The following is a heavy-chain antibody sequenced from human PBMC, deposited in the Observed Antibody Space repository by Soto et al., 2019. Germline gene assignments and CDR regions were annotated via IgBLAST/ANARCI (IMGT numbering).Heavy chain of an antibody. D-gene: IGHD6-19*01. Sequence: SQTLSLTCVISRDSVSSNSAAWNWIRQSPSRGLEWLGRTYYRSKWYNDYAVSVKSRITINPDTSKNQFSLQLNSVTPEDTAVYYCARAWYSSGQFPARSLDYWGQGTLVTVSS. J-gene: IGHJ4*02. CDR2: TYYRSKWYN. CDR1: RDSVSSNSAA. V-gene: IGHV6-1*01. CDR3: ARAWYSSGQFPARSLDY.